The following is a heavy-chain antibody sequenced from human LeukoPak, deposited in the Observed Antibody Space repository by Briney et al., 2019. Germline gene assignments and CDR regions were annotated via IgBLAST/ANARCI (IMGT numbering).Heavy chain of an antibody. CDR3: ARDSLRHYYYDSSGYELSFDI. CDR1: GGSVSSYY. V-gene: IGHV4-59*02. D-gene: IGHD3-22*01. J-gene: IGHJ3*02. Sequence: SETLSLTCTVSGGSVSSYYWSWIRQPPGKGLEWIGYIYYSGSTNYNPSLKSRVTTSVDTSKNQFSLKLSSVTAADTAVYYCARDSLRHYYYDSSGYELSFDIWGQGTMVTVSS. CDR2: IYYSGST.